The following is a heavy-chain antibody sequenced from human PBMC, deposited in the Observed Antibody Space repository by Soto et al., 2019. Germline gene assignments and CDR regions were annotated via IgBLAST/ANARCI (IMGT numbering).Heavy chain of an antibody. CDR1: GFTFSSYW. CDR3: TRLPNKSPQN. CDR2: ISNDGSS. V-gene: IGHV3-74*01. Sequence: EVQLVESGGGLVQPGGSLRLSCVASGFTFSSYWMHWVRQAPGKGLVWVSSISNDGSSIYADPVKGRFTISRDNAKNTLYLQMNTLSAEDTAGYYCTRLPNKSPQNWGQGTLVIVSP. J-gene: IGHJ1*01.